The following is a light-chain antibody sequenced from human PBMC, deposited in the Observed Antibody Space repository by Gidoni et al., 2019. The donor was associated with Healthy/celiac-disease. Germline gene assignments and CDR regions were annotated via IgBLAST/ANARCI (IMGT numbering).Light chain of an antibody. J-gene: IGKJ3*01. V-gene: IGKV3-11*01. CDR2: DAS. CDR3: QQRGNWLFP. Sequence: EIGLTESPATLSLSPGERATLSCRASQSVNSYLAWYQQTPGQAPRLLIYDASNRATGIPARFSGSGSGTDFTLTISSLQPEDFAVYYCQQRGNWLFPFGPGTKVDIK. CDR1: QSVNSY.